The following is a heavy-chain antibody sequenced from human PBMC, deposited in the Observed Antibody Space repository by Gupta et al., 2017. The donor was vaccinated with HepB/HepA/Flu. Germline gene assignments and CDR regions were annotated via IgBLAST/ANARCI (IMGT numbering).Heavy chain of an antibody. D-gene: IGHD1-26*01. Sequence: EVQLVESGGDLVQPGGSLRLSCAASQFIKDYAMHWVRQMPGKGLEWVAGIYWASRTEEADSVRGRFTISRENSKNALFLHMNSTSADDTALYDCTNYIPKGATDVWGQGTTVIVSS. CDR2: IYWASRT. J-gene: IGHJ6*02. CDR1: QFIKDYA. CDR3: TNYIPKGATDV. V-gene: IGHV3-9*01.